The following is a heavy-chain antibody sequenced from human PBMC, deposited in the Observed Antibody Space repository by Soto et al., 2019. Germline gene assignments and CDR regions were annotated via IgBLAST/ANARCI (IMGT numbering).Heavy chain of an antibody. CDR2: IYHSGST. V-gene: IGHV4-4*02. CDR1: GGTISSSNW. D-gene: IGHD5-12*01. Sequence: PSETLSLTCAVSGGTISSSNWWSWVRQPPGKGLEWIGEIYHSGSTNYNPSLKSRVTISVDKSKNQFSLKLSSVTAADTAVYYCARGTRGGYAANWFYPWGQGTLVTAPQ. J-gene: IGHJ5*02. CDR3: ARGTRGGYAANWFYP.